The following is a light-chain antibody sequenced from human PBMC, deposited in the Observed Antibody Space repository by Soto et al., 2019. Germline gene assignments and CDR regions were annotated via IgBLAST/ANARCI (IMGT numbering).Light chain of an antibody. Sequence: QSALTQPRSVSGSPGQSVTISCTGSSTDVGAYDYVSWYQQHPGKAPKLMIYHVTRRPSGVPDRFSGSKSGNTASLTISGLQAEDEAEYYCAVWDDGLNGPGMLFGGGTKLTVL. CDR1: STDVGAYDY. CDR2: HVT. CDR3: AVWDDGLNGPGML. J-gene: IGLJ2*01. V-gene: IGLV2-11*01.